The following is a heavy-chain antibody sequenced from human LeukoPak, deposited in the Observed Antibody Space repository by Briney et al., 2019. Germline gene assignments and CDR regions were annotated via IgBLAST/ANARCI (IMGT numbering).Heavy chain of an antibody. CDR1: GYSFTSYG. D-gene: IGHD3-22*01. Sequence: GASVKVSCNASGYSFTSYGISCVRQAPGQGLEWMGWISAYNGNTNYAQKLQGRVTLTTDTSTSTAYMELRSLRSDDTAVYYCTRQITMIVVVINDPFDIWGQGTMVTVSS. J-gene: IGHJ3*02. CDR2: ISAYNGNT. CDR3: TRQITMIVVVINDPFDI. V-gene: IGHV1-18*01.